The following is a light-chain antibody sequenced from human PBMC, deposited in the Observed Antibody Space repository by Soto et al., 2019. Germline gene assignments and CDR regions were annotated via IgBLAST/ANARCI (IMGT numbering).Light chain of an antibody. J-gene: IGKJ2*01. CDR2: GAS. V-gene: IGKV3-15*01. Sequence: EIVMTQSPATLSVSPGERATLSCRASQSVSSNLAWYQQKPGQAPRLLIYGASTRATGIPARFSGSGSGTEFTLTISSLQSEDFAVYYCQQYNNRSDTFGQGTKLEIK. CDR3: QQYNNRSDT. CDR1: QSVSSN.